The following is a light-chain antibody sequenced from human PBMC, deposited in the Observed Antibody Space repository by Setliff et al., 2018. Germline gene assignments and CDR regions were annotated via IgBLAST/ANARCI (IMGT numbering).Light chain of an antibody. CDR3: SSYTGSNTFV. CDR2: DVN. CDR1: SSDVGGYSY. J-gene: IGLJ1*01. V-gene: IGLV2-8*01. Sequence: QSALTQPPSASGSPGQSVTISCTGASSDVGGYSYVSWYQQRPGEVPQLIIYDVNKRPSGVPDRFSGSKSGNTASLTVSGLQVEDEADYYCSSYTGSNTFVFGTGTKVTVL.